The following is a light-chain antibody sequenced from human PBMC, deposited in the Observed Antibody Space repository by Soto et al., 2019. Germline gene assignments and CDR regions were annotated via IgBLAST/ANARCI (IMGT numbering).Light chain of an antibody. Sequence: EVVMTQSPLSLPVTLGQPASISCRSNQSLVHSDGIAYFSWFQQRPGRSPRRLIYKVSNRDSGVPARFSGSGSGTDFALKIRRVEAEDVGVYYCMQGTHWPLTFGQGTRLQIK. CDR1: QSLVHSDGIAY. CDR2: KVS. J-gene: IGKJ5*01. V-gene: IGKV2-30*02. CDR3: MQGTHWPLT.